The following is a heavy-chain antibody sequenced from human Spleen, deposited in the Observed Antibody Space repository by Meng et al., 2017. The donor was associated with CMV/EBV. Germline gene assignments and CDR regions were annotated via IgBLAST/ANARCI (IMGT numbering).Heavy chain of an antibody. D-gene: IGHD5/OR15-5a*01. CDR2: ISSSGSTI. CDR1: GFTFSDYY. J-gene: IGHJ4*02. Sequence: ASGFTFSDYYMSWIRQAPGKGLEWVSYISSSGSTIYYADSGKGRFTISRDNSKNTLYLQMNSLRAEDTAVYYCAKDKSPISVDYFDYWGQGTLVTVSS. CDR3: AKDKSPISVDYFDY. V-gene: IGHV3-11*01.